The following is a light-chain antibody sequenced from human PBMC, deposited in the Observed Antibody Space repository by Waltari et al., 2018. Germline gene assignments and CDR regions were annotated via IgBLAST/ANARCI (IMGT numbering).Light chain of an antibody. CDR2: DAS. CDR3: QQRRNWPLT. V-gene: IGKV3-11*01. Sequence: EIVLTQSPAILSFSPGKRATLSCRTSQSVGTYLAWYQQRPGQSPRLLIYDASYRATDSPSRFGGSGSGTDFTLTISSLQPEDFAVYYCQQRRNWPLTFGGGTRVE. CDR1: QSVGTY. J-gene: IGKJ4*01.